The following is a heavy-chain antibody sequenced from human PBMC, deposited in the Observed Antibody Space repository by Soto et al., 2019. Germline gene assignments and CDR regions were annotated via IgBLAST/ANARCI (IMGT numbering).Heavy chain of an antibody. CDR1: GFTFSSYA. Sequence: EVQLLESGGGLVQPGGSLRLSCAASGFTFSSYAMSWVRQAPGKGLEWVSAISGSGGSTYYADSVKGRFTISRDTSKNTLYLQMNSLRGADTAVYYCAQCSSSSVDYYGMAVWGQGTTVTVSS. V-gene: IGHV3-23*01. CDR2: ISGSGGST. J-gene: IGHJ6*02. D-gene: IGHD6-6*01. CDR3: AQCSSSSVDYYGMAV.